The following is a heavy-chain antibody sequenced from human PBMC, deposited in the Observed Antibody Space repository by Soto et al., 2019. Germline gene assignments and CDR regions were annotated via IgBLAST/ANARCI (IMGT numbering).Heavy chain of an antibody. J-gene: IGHJ6*02. CDR2: ISYDGSNK. CDR3: ARDRYYDSSGYYPYYYYGMDV. Sequence: VGSLRLSCIGSGFTFSNYGIHWVRQAPGKGLEWVAVISYDGSNKYYADSVKGRFTISRDNSKNTLYLQMNSLRAEDTAVYYCARDRYYDSSGYYPYYYYGMDVWGQGTTVTVSS. D-gene: IGHD3-22*01. CDR1: GFTFSNYG. V-gene: IGHV3-30*03.